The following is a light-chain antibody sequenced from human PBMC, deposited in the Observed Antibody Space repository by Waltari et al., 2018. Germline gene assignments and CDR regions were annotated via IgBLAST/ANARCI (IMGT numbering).Light chain of an antibody. CDR3: QQYKSYPYT. V-gene: IGKV1-16*02. CDR2: NTY. CDR1: QDIGKS. J-gene: IGKJ2*01. Sequence: DIQMTQSPSSLSASVGDRVTITCRASQDIGKSLTWFQQKPGKAPKSLIYNTYILQSGVPSKFSGSGTGTDFTLTISSLQPEDFATYYCQQYKSYPYTFGQGTNLETK.